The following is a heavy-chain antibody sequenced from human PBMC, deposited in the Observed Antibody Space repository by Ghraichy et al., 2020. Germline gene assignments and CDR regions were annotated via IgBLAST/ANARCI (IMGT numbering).Heavy chain of an antibody. CDR1: GYTLTELS. J-gene: IGHJ4*02. V-gene: IGHV1-24*01. CDR2: FDPEDGET. CDR3: ATVYDILTGYWGYYFDY. D-gene: IGHD3-9*01. Sequence: ASVKVSCKVSGYTLTELSMHWVRQAPGKGLEWMGGFDPEDGETIYAQKFQGRVTMTEDTSTDTAYMELSSLRSEDTAVYYCATVYDILTGYWGYYFDYWGQGTLVTVSS.